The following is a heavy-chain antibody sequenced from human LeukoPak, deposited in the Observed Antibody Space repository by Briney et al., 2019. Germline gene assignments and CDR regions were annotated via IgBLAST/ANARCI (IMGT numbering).Heavy chain of an antibody. CDR1: GGSISSYS. J-gene: IGHJ3*02. CDR2: IYTSGST. D-gene: IGHD2-8*02. Sequence: SETLSLTCTVSGGSISSYSWSWMRQPAGKGLEWIGRIYTSGSTNYNPSLKSRVTISVDKSKNQFSLKLSSVTAADTAVYYCARVWWDADAFDIWGQGTMVTVSS. V-gene: IGHV4-4*07. CDR3: ARVWWDADAFDI.